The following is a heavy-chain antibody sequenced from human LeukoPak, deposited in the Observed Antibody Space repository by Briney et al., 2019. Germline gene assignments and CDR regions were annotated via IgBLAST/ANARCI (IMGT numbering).Heavy chain of an antibody. D-gene: IGHD1-26*01. V-gene: IGHV3-30*18. CDR1: GFTFSSYG. J-gene: IGHJ4*02. Sequence: GGSLRLSCAASGFTFSSYGMHWVRQPPGKGLEWVAVISYDGSNKYYADSVKGRFTISRDNSKNTLYLQMNSLRAEDTAVYYCAKDNGSYYDYFDYWGQGTLVTVSS. CDR2: ISYDGSNK. CDR3: AKDNGSYYDYFDY.